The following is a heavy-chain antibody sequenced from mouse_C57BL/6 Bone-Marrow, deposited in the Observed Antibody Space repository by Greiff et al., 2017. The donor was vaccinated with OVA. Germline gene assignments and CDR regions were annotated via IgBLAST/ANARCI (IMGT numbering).Heavy chain of an antibody. J-gene: IGHJ2*01. D-gene: IGHD1-1*01. CDR2: IDPNRGGT. CDR3: ARGGTTVVAPAYFDY. Sequence: QVQLQQPGAELVKPGASVKLSCKASGYTFTSYWMHWVKQRPGRGLEWIGRIDPNRGGTKYNEKFKSKATLTVDKPSSTAYMQLSSLTSEDSAVYYCARGGTTVVAPAYFDYWGQGTTLTVSS. V-gene: IGHV1-72*01. CDR1: GYTFTSYW.